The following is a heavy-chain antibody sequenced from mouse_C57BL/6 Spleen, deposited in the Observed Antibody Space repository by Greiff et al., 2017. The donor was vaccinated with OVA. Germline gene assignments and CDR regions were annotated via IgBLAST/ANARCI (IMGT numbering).Heavy chain of an antibody. Sequence: EVMLVESEGGLVQPGSSMKLSCTASGFTFSDYYMAWVRQVPEKGLEWVANINYDGSSTYYLDSLKSRFIISRDNAKNILYLQMSSLKSEDTATYYCAREGAARGNFDYWGQGTTLTVSS. CDR2: INYDGSST. V-gene: IGHV5-16*01. CDR1: GFTFSDYY. CDR3: AREGAARGNFDY. J-gene: IGHJ2*01. D-gene: IGHD3-3*01.